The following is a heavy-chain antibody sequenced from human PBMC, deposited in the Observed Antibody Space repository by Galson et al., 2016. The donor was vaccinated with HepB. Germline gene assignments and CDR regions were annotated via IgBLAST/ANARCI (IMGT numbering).Heavy chain of an antibody. CDR3: AGEGIGYNSSPDAFDI. V-gene: IGHV1-69*13. D-gene: IGHD6-13*01. CDR2: IIPIISTT. Sequence: SVKVSCKASGGTFSSYGVTWVRQAPGQGLEWMGEIIPIISTTKYAQNFQGRVTITADESTTTAYMELSSLRSEDTAVYYCAGEGIGYNSSPDAFDIWGQGTMVTVSS. CDR1: GGTFSSYG. J-gene: IGHJ3*02.